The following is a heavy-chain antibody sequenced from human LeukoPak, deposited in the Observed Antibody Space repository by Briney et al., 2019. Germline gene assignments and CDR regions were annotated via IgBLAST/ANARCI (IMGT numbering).Heavy chain of an antibody. D-gene: IGHD6-13*01. CDR2: INHSGST. V-gene: IGHV4-39*07. CDR3: ARSRQQLSSPKKPSRQNWFDP. Sequence: SGTLSLTCAVSGGSISSSTYYWSWIRQPPGKGLEWIGEINHSGSTNYNPSLKSRVTISVDTSKNQFSLKLSSVTAADTAVYYCARSRQQLSSPKKPSRQNWFDPWGQGTLVTVSS. J-gene: IGHJ5*02. CDR1: GGSISSSTYY.